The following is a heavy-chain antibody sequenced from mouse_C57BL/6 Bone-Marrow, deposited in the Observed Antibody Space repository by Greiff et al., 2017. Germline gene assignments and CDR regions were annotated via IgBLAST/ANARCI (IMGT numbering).Heavy chain of an antibody. CDR2: ISSGGSYT. CDR1: GFTFSSYG. Sequence: EVHLVESGGDLVKPGGSLKLSCAASGFTFSSYGMSWVRQTPDKRLAWVATISSGGSYTYYPDSVKGRFTISRDNAKNTLYLQMSSLKSEDTAMYYCARQDYYGSGYWGQGTTLTVSS. J-gene: IGHJ2*01. V-gene: IGHV5-6*01. CDR3: ARQDYYGSGY. D-gene: IGHD1-1*01.